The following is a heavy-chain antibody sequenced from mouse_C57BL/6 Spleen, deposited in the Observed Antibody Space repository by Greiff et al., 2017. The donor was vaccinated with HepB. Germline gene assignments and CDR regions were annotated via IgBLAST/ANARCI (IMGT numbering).Heavy chain of an antibody. CDR3: ARDYSNFGLFAY. D-gene: IGHD2-5*01. CDR1: GYAFSSSW. Sequence: VQVVESGPELVKPGASVKISCKASGYAFSSSWMNWVKQRPGKGLEWIGRIYPGDGDTNYNGKFKGKATLTADKSSSTAYMQLSSLTSEDSAVYFCARDYSNFGLFAYWGQGTLVTVSA. CDR2: IYPGDGDT. V-gene: IGHV1-82*01. J-gene: IGHJ3*01.